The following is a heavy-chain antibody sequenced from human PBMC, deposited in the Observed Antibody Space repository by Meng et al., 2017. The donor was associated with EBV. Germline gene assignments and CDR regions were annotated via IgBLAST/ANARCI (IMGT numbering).Heavy chain of an antibody. V-gene: IGHV4-61*01. Sequence: QVQLQESVPGLGKPSETLSLHCTVPGGSVNNESYYWGWIRQPPGKGLEYIGYIYYTGSTNYNSSLKSRVTISLDKSKNQFSLKLTSLTAADTAIYYCARGDYTNYPRWFDPWGQGTLVTVS. D-gene: IGHD4-11*01. CDR1: GGSVNNESYY. CDR3: ARGDYTNYPRWFDP. CDR2: IYYTGST. J-gene: IGHJ5*02.